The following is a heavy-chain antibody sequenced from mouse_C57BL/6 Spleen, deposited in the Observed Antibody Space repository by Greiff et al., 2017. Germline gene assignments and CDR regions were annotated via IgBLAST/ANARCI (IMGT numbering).Heavy chain of an antibody. J-gene: IGHJ2*01. Sequence: EVQVVESGGGLVKPGGSLKLSCAASGFTFSSYTMSWVRQTPEKRLEWVATINGGGGNTYYPDSVKGRFPFSRDKAKNTLYLQMSRLRCEDTALYDCARHSIGPYYFDYWGQGTTLTVSS. D-gene: IGHD2-14*01. CDR2: INGGGGNT. CDR3: ARHSIGPYYFDY. V-gene: IGHV5-9*01. CDR1: GFTFSSYT.